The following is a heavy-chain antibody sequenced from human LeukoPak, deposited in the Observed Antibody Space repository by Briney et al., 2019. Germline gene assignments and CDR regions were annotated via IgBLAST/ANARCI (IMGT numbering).Heavy chain of an antibody. D-gene: IGHD3-22*01. J-gene: IGHJ4*02. CDR1: GFIFSSYA. CDR2: ISGSGGST. V-gene: IGHV3-23*01. CDR3: AKDRDYYDSSGSPDY. Sequence: GGSLRLSCATSGFIFSSYAMSWVRQAPGKGLEWVSVISGSGGSTYYADSVKGRFTISRDNSKNTPYLQMNSLRAEDTAVYYCAKDRDYYDSSGSPDYWGQGTLVTVSS.